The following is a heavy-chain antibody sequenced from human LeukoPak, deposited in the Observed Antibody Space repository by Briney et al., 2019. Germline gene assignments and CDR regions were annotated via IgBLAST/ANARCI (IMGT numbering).Heavy chain of an antibody. CDR1: GGSLSSNNW. V-gene: IGHV4-4*02. CDR3: ARAEPRGSVWYPY. D-gene: IGHD6-13*01. J-gene: IGHJ4*02. Sequence: SGTLSLTCAVSGGSLSSNNWWSWVRQPPGKGLEWIGEIFRSGSTNYNPSHKSRVTISVDKSKNQFSLKLNSVTAADTAVYYCARAEPRGSVWYPYWGQGTLVTVSS. CDR2: IFRSGST.